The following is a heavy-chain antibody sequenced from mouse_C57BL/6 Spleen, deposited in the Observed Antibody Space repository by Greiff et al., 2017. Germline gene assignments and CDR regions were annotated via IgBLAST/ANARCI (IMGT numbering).Heavy chain of an antibody. J-gene: IGHJ2*01. CDR3: AATGFDY. Sequence: QVQLQQSGPELVKPGASVKISCKASGYAFSSSWMNWVKQRPGKGLEWIGRIYPGDGDTNYNGKFKGKATLTADKSSSTAYMQLSSLTSEDSAVYFCAATGFDYWGQGTTLTVSS. V-gene: IGHV1-82*01. CDR2: IYPGDGDT. CDR1: GYAFSSSW.